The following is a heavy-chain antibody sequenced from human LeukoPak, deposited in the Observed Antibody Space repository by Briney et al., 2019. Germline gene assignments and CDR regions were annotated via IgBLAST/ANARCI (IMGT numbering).Heavy chain of an antibody. CDR3: AKAEYGSGSFFDY. CDR2: ISGSGGST. D-gene: IGHD3-10*01. CDR1: GFTFSSYA. V-gene: IGHV3-23*01. Sequence: GGSLRLSCAASGFTFSSYAMSWVRQAPGKGLEWVSAISGSGGSTYYADSVKGRFTIFRDNSKNTLYLQMNSLRAEDTAVYYCAKAEYGSGSFFDYWGQGTLVTVSS. J-gene: IGHJ4*02.